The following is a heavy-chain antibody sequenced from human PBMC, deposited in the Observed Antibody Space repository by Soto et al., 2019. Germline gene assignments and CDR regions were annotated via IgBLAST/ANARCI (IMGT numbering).Heavy chain of an antibody. V-gene: IGHV1-18*01. CDR2: ISAYNGNT. J-gene: IGHJ6*02. D-gene: IGHD3-10*01. CDR3: ARDSQTASLLWFGEFSNPYYYYYGMDV. CDR1: GYTFTSYG. Sequence: ASVKVSCKASGYTFTSYGISWVRQAPGQGLEWMGWISAYNGNTNYAQKLQGRVTMTTDTSTSTAYMELRSLRSDDTAVYYCARDSQTASLLWFGEFSNPYYYYYGMDVWGQGTTVTVSS.